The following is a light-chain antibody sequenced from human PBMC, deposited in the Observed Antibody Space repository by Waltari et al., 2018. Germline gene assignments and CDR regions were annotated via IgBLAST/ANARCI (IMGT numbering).Light chain of an antibody. J-gene: IGKJ2*01. CDR3: QQYKSYPYT. CDR1: YDIGSR. CDR2: KSS. Sequence: DTQMTQSPSTLSASVGDRVTISCRASYDIGSRLAWYQQKPGKAPQFLIYKSSILESGVPSRLSGSGAGTEFTLTISSLQPDDFATYYCQQYKSYPYTFGQGTKL. V-gene: IGKV1-5*03.